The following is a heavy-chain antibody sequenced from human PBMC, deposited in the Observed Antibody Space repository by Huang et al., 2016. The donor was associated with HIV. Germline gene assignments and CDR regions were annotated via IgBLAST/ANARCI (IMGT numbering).Heavy chain of an antibody. CDR1: GGSFSGHY. D-gene: IGHD3-22*01. J-gene: IGHJ3*02. V-gene: IGHV4-34*02. Sequence: QVQLQQWGAELLKPSETLSLTCAVSGGSFSGHYWTWFRQPPGRGLAWIGEISDSGRTTYNPSLKSRVTRSGDTAQSQFSLKLNSVTAADTAIYYCARMFKYDSGGYWGNDAFDIWGQGTMVTVSS. CDR3: ARMFKYDSGGYWGNDAFDI. CDR2: ISDSGRT.